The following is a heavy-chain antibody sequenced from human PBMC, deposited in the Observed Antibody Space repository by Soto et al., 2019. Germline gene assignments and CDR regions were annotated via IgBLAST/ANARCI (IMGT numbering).Heavy chain of an antibody. CDR3: AKDGVVSKRSYYCTS. Sequence: QVQLVESGGGVVQPGRSLRLSCAASGFTFSSYGMHWVRQAPGKGLEWVAVISYDGSNKSYADSVKGRFTISRDNSKNTLYLQMNSLRAEDTAVYYCAKDGVVSKRSYYCTSWGQGTLVTVSS. V-gene: IGHV3-30*18. J-gene: IGHJ4*02. CDR2: ISYDGSNK. D-gene: IGHD2-21*01. CDR1: GFTFSSYG.